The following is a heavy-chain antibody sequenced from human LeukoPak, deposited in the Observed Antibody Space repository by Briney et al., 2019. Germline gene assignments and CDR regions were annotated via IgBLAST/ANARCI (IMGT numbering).Heavy chain of an antibody. V-gene: IGHV4-4*07. CDR2: IYTSGST. CDR3: ARDVVAAPGTWDY. CDR1: GDSLSNFY. D-gene: IGHD6-13*01. Sequence: SETLSLTCTVSGDSLSNFYWGWIRQPAGKGLEWIGRIYTSGSTNYNPSLKSRVTMSVDTSKNQFSLKLSSVTAADTAVYYCARDVVAAPGTWDYWGQGTLVTVSS. J-gene: IGHJ4*02.